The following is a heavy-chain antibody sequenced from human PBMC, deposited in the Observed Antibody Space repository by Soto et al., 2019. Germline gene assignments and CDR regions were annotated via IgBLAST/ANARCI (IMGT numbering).Heavy chain of an antibody. V-gene: IGHV3-30*09. CDR1: GFIFRSYA. CDR3: ARAFSGSYPNFDY. Sequence: GGSLRLSCLASGFIFRSYAMHWVRQAPGKGLEWVAVITYDGANGYYADSVRGRFAISRDNSKSTLFLQMNSLRPEDTAVYYCARAFSGSYPNFDYWGQGTLVTVS. CDR2: ITYDGANG. J-gene: IGHJ4*02. D-gene: IGHD1-26*01.